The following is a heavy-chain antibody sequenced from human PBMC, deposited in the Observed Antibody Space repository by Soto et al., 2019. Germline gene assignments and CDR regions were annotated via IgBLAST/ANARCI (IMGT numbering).Heavy chain of an antibody. V-gene: IGHV3-9*01. Sequence: GGSLRLSCAASGFTFDDYAMHWVRQAPGKGLEWVSGISWNSGSIGYADSVKGRFTISRDNAKTSLYLQMNSLRAEDTALYYCAKDMDFGIIAVGHPDAFDIWGQGTMVTVSS. CDR1: GFTFDDYA. CDR3: AKDMDFGIIAVGHPDAFDI. CDR2: ISWNSGSI. D-gene: IGHD6-19*01. J-gene: IGHJ3*02.